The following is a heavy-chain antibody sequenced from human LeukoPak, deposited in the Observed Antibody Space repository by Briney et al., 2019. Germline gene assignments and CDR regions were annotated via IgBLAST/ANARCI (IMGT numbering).Heavy chain of an antibody. CDR3: ARVRYCSSTSCPWGANWFDP. V-gene: IGHV4-34*01. J-gene: IGHJ5*02. CDR2: INHSGST. D-gene: IGHD2-2*01. Sequence: SETLSLTCAVYGGSFSGYYWSWIRQPPGKGLEWIGEINHSGSTNYNPSLKSRVTISVDTSKSQFSLKLSSVTAADTAVYYCARVRYCSSTSCPWGANWFDPWGQGTLVTVSS. CDR1: GGSFSGYY.